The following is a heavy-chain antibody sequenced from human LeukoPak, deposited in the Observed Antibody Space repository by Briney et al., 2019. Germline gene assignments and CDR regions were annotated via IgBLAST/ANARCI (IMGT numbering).Heavy chain of an antibody. CDR3: ASARQRHCTNGVCPTLTDS. V-gene: IGHV1-69*04. CDR2: IIRGLGIS. D-gene: IGHD2-8*01. J-gene: IGHJ4*02. Sequence: SVKVSCKASGGTFSSYAINWVRQAPGQGLEWMGRIIRGLGISNYAQKFQGRVRITADKSTSTTYMELSSLRSEDTDVYYCASARQRHCTNGVCPTLTDSWGQGTLVTVSS. CDR1: GGTFSSYA.